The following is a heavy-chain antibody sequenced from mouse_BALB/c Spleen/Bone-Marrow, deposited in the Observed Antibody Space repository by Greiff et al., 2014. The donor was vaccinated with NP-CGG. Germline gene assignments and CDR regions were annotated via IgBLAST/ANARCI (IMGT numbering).Heavy chain of an antibody. Sequence: VNVVESGAELVRPGISVKVSYEGSGYAFTNYLIEWVRQRPGQGLEWIGVINSGSGGTKYNEKFKGKATLTADKSSSTAYMQLSSLTSDDSAVYFCARAITDAMDYWGQGTSVTVSS. CDR2: INSGSGGT. V-gene: IGHV1-54*01. CDR1: GYAFTNYL. D-gene: IGHD2-4*01. J-gene: IGHJ4*01. CDR3: ARAITDAMDY.